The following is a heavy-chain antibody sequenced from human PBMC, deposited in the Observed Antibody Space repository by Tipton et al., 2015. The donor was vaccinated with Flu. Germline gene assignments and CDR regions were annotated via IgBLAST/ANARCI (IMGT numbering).Heavy chain of an antibody. Sequence: TLSLTCTVFGGSIGSSTYYWGWIRQPPGKGLEWIGSLYDSGITYYNPSLKSRVTISLDTSKNQFSLKLISVTAADTAVYYCARVGWQQPSPYYWGQGTSVTVSS. CDR1: GGSIGSSTYY. V-gene: IGHV4-39*07. J-gene: IGHJ4*02. CDR2: LYDSGIT. D-gene: IGHD6-13*01. CDR3: ARVGWQQPSPYY.